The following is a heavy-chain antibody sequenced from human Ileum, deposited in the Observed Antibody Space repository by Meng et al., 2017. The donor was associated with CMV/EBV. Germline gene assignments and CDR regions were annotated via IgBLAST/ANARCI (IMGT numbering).Heavy chain of an antibody. CDR2: ISGSAHMT. J-gene: IGHJ4*02. V-gene: IGHV3-23*01. CDR3: AKSPEWELPFDS. Sequence: GESLKISCAASGFTFSNCAMTWVRQAPGKGLEWVSAISGSAHMTWYADSVKGRFTISRDNSKNTLYLQINSLRAEDTAVYHCAKSPEWELPFDSWGQGTLVTVSS. D-gene: IGHD1-26*01. CDR1: GFTFSNCA.